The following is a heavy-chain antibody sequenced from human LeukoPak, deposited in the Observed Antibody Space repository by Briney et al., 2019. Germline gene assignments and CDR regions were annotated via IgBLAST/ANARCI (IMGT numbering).Heavy chain of an antibody. J-gene: IGHJ4*02. CDR2: ISSSGSYI. Sequence: KSGGSLRLSCAASAFTFGSYSMNWVRQAPGKGLEWVSSISSSGSYIYYADSVKGRFTISRDNAKNSLYLQMNSLRAEDTAVYYCARGGWGEDYFDYWGQGTLVTVSS. D-gene: IGHD3-10*01. V-gene: IGHV3-21*01. CDR3: ARGGWGEDYFDY. CDR1: AFTFGSYS.